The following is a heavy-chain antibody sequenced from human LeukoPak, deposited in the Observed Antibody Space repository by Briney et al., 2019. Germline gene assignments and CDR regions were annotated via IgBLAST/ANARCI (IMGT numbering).Heavy chain of an antibody. V-gene: IGHV4-61*02. CDR2: IYTSGST. Sequence: PSETLSLTCTVSGGSISSGSYYWSWIRQPAGKGLEWIGRIYTSGSTNYNPSLKSRVTISVDTSKNQFSLKLSSVTAADTAVYYCARGLGSESRAEWGYYYDSSGYYYFDYWGQGTLVTVSS. D-gene: IGHD3-22*01. J-gene: IGHJ4*02. CDR1: GGSISSGSYY. CDR3: ARGLGSESRAEWGYYYDSSGYYYFDY.